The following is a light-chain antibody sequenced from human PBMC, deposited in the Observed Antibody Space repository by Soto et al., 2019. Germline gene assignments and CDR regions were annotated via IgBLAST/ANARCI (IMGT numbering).Light chain of an antibody. V-gene: IGKV3-20*01. CDR2: GAS. J-gene: IGKJ2*01. CDR3: QQYGSSPYT. Sequence: EIVLTQSPGTLSLSPGERAALSCRASQSVSSDYLAWYQQKPGQAPSLLIYGASSRATGLPDRFSGSGSGTDFTLTISRLEPEDFAVYYCQQYGSSPYTFGQGTRLEI. CDR1: QSVSSDY.